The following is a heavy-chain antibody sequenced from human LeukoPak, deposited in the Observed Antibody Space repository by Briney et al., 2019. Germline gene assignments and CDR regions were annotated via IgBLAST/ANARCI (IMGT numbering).Heavy chain of an antibody. CDR2: INHSGST. Sequence: SETLSLTCTVSGGSISTYYWSWIRQPPGKGLEWIGEINHSGSTNYNPSLKSRVTISVDTSKNQFSLKLSSVTAADTAVYYCRSYSSGWYPLPYYGMDVWGQGTTVTVSS. V-gene: IGHV4-34*01. CDR3: RSYSSGWYPLPYYGMDV. J-gene: IGHJ6*02. CDR1: GGSISTYY. D-gene: IGHD6-19*01.